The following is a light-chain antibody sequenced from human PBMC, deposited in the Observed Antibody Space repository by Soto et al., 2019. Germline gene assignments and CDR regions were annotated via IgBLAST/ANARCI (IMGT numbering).Light chain of an antibody. Sequence: IVMTQSPLSLSVTPGAAASTSCMSSARLLPKNGYNYVDWYMQKPGQSKQLMIYLGSNRASGVPDRFSGSGSGTDFTLKISIVEAEEVGLYDCMQALQANLTVGQGNKGEIK. CDR1: ARLLPKNGYNY. J-gene: IGKJ1*01. CDR3: MQALQANLT. CDR2: LGS. V-gene: IGKV2-28*01.